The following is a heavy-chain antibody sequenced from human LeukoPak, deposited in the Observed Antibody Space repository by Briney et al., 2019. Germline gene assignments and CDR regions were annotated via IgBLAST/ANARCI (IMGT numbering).Heavy chain of an antibody. CDR1: GGSISSSSYY. CDR2: IYYSGST. V-gene: IGHV4-39*07. Sequence: SETLSLTCTVSGGSISSSSYYWGWIRQPPGKGQEWIGSIYYSGSTYYNPSLKSRVTMSVDTSKNQFSLKLSSVTAADTAVYCCARVAAATTNPRFDFWGQGTLVTVSS. CDR3: ARVAAATTNPRFDF. J-gene: IGHJ4*02. D-gene: IGHD1-1*01.